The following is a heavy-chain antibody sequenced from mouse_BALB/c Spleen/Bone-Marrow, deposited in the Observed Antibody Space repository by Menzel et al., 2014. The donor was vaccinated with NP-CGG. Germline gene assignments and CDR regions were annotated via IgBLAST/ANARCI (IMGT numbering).Heavy chain of an antibody. CDR1: GFNIKDTY. J-gene: IGHJ4*01. V-gene: IGHV14-3*02. CDR3: ARYGNYCYAMDY. Sequence: VQLKESGAELVKPGASVKLSRTASGFNIKDTYMHWVKQRPEQGLEWIGRTDPANGNTKYDPKFQGKATITADTSSNTAYLQLSSLTSEDTAVYYCARYGNYCYAMDYWGQGTSVTVSS. D-gene: IGHD2-1*01. CDR2: TDPANGNT.